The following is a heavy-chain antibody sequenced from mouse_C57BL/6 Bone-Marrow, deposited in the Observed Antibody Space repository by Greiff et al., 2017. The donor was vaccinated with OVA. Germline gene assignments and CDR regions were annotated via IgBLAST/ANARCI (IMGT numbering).Heavy chain of an antibody. CDR3: AILYDYGGGYFDY. Sequence: EVKLQESGPELVKPGASVKIPCKASGYTFTDYNMDWVKQSHGKSLEWIGDINPNNGGTIYNQKFKGKATLTVDQSSSTADMGLRSLTSEDTAVYYCAILYDYGGGYFDYWGQGTTLTVSS. D-gene: IGHD2-4*01. CDR2: INPNNGGT. V-gene: IGHV1-18*01. J-gene: IGHJ2*01. CDR1: GYTFTDYN.